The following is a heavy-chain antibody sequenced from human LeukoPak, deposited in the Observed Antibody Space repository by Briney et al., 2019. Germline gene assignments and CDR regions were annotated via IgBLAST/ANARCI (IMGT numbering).Heavy chain of an antibody. CDR3: ARDAGVRFLEWFPDCGDYFGAFDI. J-gene: IGHJ3*02. V-gene: IGHV3-7*01. Sequence: GGSLRLSCEASGFTFSNYWMSWVRQAPGKGLEWVANIKQDGSEKYYVDSVKGRFTISRDNAKNSLYLQMNSLRAEDTAVYYCARDAGVRFLEWFPDCGDYFGAFDIWSQGTMVTVSS. CDR1: GFTFSNYW. CDR2: IKQDGSEK. D-gene: IGHD3-3*01.